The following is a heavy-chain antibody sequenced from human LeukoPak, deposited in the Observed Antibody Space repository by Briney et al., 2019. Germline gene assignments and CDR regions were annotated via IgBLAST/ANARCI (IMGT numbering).Heavy chain of an antibody. CDR1: GLTFSSYA. Sequence: GGSLRLSCAASGLTFSSYAMSWVRQAPGKGLEWVAAISGSGGTTYYADSVKGRFTIPRDNSKKTLYLQMNSLRAEDTAVYYCAKRKNPNKWALDRYFDYWGQGTLVTVSS. J-gene: IGHJ4*02. D-gene: IGHD1-26*01. CDR2: ISGSGGTT. CDR3: AKRKNPNKWALDRYFDY. V-gene: IGHV3-23*01.